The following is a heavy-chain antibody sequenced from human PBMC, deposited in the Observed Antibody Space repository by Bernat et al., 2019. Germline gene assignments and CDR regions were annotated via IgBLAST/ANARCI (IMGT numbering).Heavy chain of an antibody. V-gene: IGHV3-15*01. CDR2: IQSKTDGGTT. J-gene: IGHJ6*03. D-gene: IGHD3-3*01. CDR3: TTGQLERSYDFWSGYYTPYYYYYMDV. CDR1: GFTFSNAW. Sequence: EVQLVESGGGLVKPGGSLRLSCAASGFTFSNAWMSWVRQAPGKGLEWVGRIQSKTDGGTTDYAAPVKGRFTISRDDSKNTLYLQMNSLKTEDTAVYYCTTGQLERSYDFWSGYYTPYYYYYMDVWGKGTTVTVSS.